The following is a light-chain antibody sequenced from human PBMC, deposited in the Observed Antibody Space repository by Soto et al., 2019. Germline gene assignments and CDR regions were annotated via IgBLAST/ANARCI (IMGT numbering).Light chain of an antibody. CDR2: GNT. V-gene: IGLV1-40*01. CDR3: QSYDSSLSGWV. CDR1: SPNIGAGYD. J-gene: IGLJ3*02. Sequence: QSVLTQPPSVSGAPGQRVTISGTGSSPNIGAGYDVHWYQQLPGTAPKLLIHGNTNRPSGVPDRFSGSKSGTSASLAITGLQAEDEADYYCQSYDSSLSGWVFGGGTKVTVL.